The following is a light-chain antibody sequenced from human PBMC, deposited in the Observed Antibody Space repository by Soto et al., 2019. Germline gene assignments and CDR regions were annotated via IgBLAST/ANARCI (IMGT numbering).Light chain of an antibody. CDR1: HSISSY. CDR3: QQSYSTIT. Sequence: IQLTQSPSSLSASVGDRVTITFGSSHSISSYFNLYQQKPGKAPKLLIYAASSLQSGVPSRCSGSGSGTDFTLAISSLQPEDFANYYCQQSYSTITFGQGTRLEIK. CDR2: AAS. J-gene: IGKJ5*01. V-gene: IGKV1-39*01.